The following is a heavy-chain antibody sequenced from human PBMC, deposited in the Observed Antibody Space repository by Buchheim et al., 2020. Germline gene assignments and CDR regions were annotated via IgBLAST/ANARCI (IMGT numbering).Heavy chain of an antibody. Sequence: VQLVESGGGVVQPGGSLRLSCAASGITFSNYAMHWVRQAPGQGLEWVALISHDGNSTYYPDSVKGRFTISRDNSKNTLYLQLNSLRAEDTAVYYCAREWLFDYWGQGTL. CDR2: ISHDGNST. J-gene: IGHJ4*02. CDR1: GITFSNYA. D-gene: IGHD3-22*01. CDR3: AREWLFDY. V-gene: IGHV3-30-3*01.